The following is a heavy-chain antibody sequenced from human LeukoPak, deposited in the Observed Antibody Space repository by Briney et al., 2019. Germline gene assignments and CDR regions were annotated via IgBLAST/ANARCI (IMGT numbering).Heavy chain of an antibody. J-gene: IGHJ4*03. D-gene: IGHD2-2*01. Sequence: PGGSLRLSCAASGFTFSSHGMHWVRQAPGKGLEWVSSISSSSNYIYYADSVKGRFTISRDNAKNSLYVQVNSLRAEDTAVYYCARGYCSSTSCYFDSWGLGTLVTVSS. CDR2: ISSSSNYI. CDR1: GFTFSSHG. CDR3: ARGYCSSTSCYFDS. V-gene: IGHV3-21*01.